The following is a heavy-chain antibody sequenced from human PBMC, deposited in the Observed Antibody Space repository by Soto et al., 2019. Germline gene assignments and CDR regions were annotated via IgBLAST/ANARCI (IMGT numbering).Heavy chain of an antibody. D-gene: IGHD3-10*01. V-gene: IGHV3-64D*06. CDR3: VKLVSGHDAFDI. J-gene: IGHJ3*02. CDR1: GFTFSSYA. CDR2: ISSNGGST. Sequence: GGSLRLSCSASGFTFSSYAMHWVRQAPGKGLEYVSAISSNGGSTYYADSVKGRFTISRDNSKNTLYLQMSSLRAEDMAVYYCVKLVSGHDAFDIWGQGTMVTVSS.